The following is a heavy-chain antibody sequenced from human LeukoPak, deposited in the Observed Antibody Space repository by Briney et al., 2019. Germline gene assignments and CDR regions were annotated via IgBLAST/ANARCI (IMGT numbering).Heavy chain of an antibody. Sequence: GESLKISCKGSGYSFSSYRIGWVRQMPGKGPEWMGVIYPTESETRYSPSFEGQVTISADRSINTAYLQWSSLKAPDAAIYYCARRDGTGHWAFDYWGQGTLVTVSS. CDR3: ARRDGTGHWAFDY. CDR1: GYSFSSYR. D-gene: IGHD2-8*02. V-gene: IGHV5-51*01. CDR2: IYPTESET. J-gene: IGHJ4*02.